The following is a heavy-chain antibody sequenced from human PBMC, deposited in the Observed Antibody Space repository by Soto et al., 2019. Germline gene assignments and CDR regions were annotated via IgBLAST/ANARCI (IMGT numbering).Heavy chain of an antibody. Sequence: GASVKVSCKASGYTFTSYYMHWVRQAPGQGLEWMGIINPSGGSTSYAQKFQGRVTMTRDTSTSTVYMELSSLRSEDTVVYYCARARIVVVTAATGKTLDYWGQGTLVTVSS. V-gene: IGHV1-46*01. CDR2: INPSGGST. J-gene: IGHJ4*02. CDR3: ARARIVVVTAATGKTLDY. D-gene: IGHD2-21*02. CDR1: GYTFTSYY.